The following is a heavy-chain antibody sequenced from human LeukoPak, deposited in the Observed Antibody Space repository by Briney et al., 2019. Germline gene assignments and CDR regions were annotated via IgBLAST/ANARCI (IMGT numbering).Heavy chain of an antibody. Sequence: SETLSLTCTVSGYSLSSGYYWGWIRQPPGKGLEWIGSVDHSGGTYYNPSLRSRVTMSVDTSKNQFSLKLSSVTAADTAVYSCARGSVRGEFDPWGQGTLVTVSS. J-gene: IGHJ5*02. CDR3: ARGSVRGEFDP. V-gene: IGHV4-38-2*02. CDR1: GYSLSSGYY. CDR2: VDHSGGT. D-gene: IGHD3-10*01.